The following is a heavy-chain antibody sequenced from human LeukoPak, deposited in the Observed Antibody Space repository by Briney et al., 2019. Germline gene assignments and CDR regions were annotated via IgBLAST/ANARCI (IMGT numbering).Heavy chain of an antibody. CDR2: ISSSTSYI. V-gene: IGHV3-21*01. CDR1: GFTFSSYS. CDR3: ARAGGSTVSHSDY. J-gene: IGHJ4*02. Sequence: PGGSLRLSCAASGFTFSSYSMNWIRQAPGKGLEWVTSISSSTSYIYYADSVKGRFTISKDNAKNSLYLQMNSLRAEDTAVYYCARAGGSTVSHSDYWGQGTLVTVSS. D-gene: IGHD4-17*01.